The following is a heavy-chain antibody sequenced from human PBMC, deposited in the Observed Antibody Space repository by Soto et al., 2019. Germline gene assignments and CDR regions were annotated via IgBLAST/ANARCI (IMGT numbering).Heavy chain of an antibody. Sequence: SETLSLTCLVSGASISSGDYCWSWIRQVPGKGMEWIGFVYGSGSTSSNPSLESRVTISVDTSKNRFSLELSSVTAADTALYYCTWGDSSNKVDRWGQGALVTVSS. CDR2: VYGSGST. J-gene: IGHJ5*02. V-gene: IGHV4-31*02. CDR1: GASISSGDYC. D-gene: IGHD3-16*01. CDR3: TWGDSSNKVDR.